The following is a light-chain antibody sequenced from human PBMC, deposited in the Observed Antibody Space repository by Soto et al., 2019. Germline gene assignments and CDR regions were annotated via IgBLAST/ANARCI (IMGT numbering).Light chain of an antibody. CDR3: QQSYSTAWT. Sequence: DNQMTQSPSSLSASVGDRVTMTCRASQSISTYVNWYQEKPGEAPKLLIFAASSLQSGVPSRFSGSGSGTDFALTISSLQPEDFATYYCQQSYSTAWTFGQGTKVDIK. CDR1: QSISTY. CDR2: AAS. J-gene: IGKJ1*01. V-gene: IGKV1-39*01.